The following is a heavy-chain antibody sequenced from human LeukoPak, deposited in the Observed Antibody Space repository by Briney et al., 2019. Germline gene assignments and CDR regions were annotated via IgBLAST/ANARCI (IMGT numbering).Heavy chain of an antibody. CDR2: FDPEDGET. D-gene: IGHD6-19*01. J-gene: IGHJ4*02. CDR3: ATASLAVAGSGLFDY. V-gene: IGHV1-24*01. CDR1: GYTLTELS. Sequence: ASVKVSCKVSGYTLTELSMHWVRQAPGKGLEWMGGFDPEDGETIYAQKFQGRVTMTEDTSTDTAYMELSSLRSEDTAVYYCATASLAVAGSGLFDYWGQGTLVTVSS.